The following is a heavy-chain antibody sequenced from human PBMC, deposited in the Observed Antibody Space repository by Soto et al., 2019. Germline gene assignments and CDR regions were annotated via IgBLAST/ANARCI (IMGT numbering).Heavy chain of an antibody. CDR3: SRAGHVPRALVDY. J-gene: IGHJ4*02. Sequence: RLSCGAWGCTLRAYSMDLGGRGPAMGREWVSYITASRSTIYYAASVRGRFTISRDNAKNSLFLQMNSLRHEKTAKYYCSRAGHVPRALVDYWGQGSRVTVSS. CDR1: GCTLRAYS. V-gene: IGHV3-48*02. D-gene: IGHD2-2*01. CDR2: ITASRSTI.